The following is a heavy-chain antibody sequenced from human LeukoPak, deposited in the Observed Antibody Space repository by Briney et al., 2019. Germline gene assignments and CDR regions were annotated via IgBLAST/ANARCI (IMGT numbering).Heavy chain of an antibody. Sequence: PGGSLRLSCAASGFTVSNNYMSWVRQAPGKGLEWVSVIYSGDNTYYVESVKGRFTISRDNSKNTLYLQMNSLRAEDTAVYYCARKTPLNPHNYWGQGTLVTVSS. CDR2: IYSGDNT. V-gene: IGHV3-53*01. CDR3: ARKTPLNPHNY. CDR1: GFTVSNNY. J-gene: IGHJ4*02.